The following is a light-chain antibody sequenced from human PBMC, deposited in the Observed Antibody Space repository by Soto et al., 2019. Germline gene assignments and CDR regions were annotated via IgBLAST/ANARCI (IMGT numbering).Light chain of an antibody. CDR3: QQRSNWPRT. V-gene: IGKV3-11*01. CDR1: QSVSSL. Sequence: EFVLTQSPATLSLSPGERATLSCRASQSVSSLLAWYQQKPGQAPRLLIYGASNRATGIPGRFSGSGSGTDFTLTISGLEPEDFAVYYCQQRSNWPRTFGGGTKVDIK. J-gene: IGKJ4*01. CDR2: GAS.